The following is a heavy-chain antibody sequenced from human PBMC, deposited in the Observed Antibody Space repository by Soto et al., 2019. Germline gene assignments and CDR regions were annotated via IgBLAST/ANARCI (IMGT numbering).Heavy chain of an antibody. CDR3: TTKNVYVAPTDY. J-gene: IGHJ4*02. CDR1: GITFSNAC. V-gene: IGHV3-15*01. D-gene: IGHD3-16*01. CDR2: IKSKSDGGTI. Sequence: EVQLVESGGDLVKPGGSLRLSCVGSGITFSNACMTWVRQAPCKGLEWIGHIKSKSDGGTIEYAAPMQGRFTISRDDSKNTLYLQMNCLKAEDTAVYYCTTKNVYVAPTDYWGQGTLVRVSP.